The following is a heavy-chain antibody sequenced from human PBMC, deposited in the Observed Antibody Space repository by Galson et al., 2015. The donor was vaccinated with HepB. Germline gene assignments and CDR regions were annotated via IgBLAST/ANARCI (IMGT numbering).Heavy chain of an antibody. CDR3: AKDLVPSIVVVQYYFDY. CDR2: ISGSGGST. Sequence: SLRLSCAASGFTFSSYAMSWVRQAPGKGLEWVSAISGSGGSTYYADSVKGRFTISRDNSKNTLYLQMNSLRAEDTAVYYCAKDLVPSIVVVQYYFDYWGQGTLVTVSS. D-gene: IGHD3-22*01. J-gene: IGHJ4*02. V-gene: IGHV3-23*01. CDR1: GFTFSSYA.